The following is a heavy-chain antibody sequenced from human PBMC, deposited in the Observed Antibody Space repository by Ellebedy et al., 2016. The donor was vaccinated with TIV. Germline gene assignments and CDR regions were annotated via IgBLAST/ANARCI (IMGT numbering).Heavy chain of an antibody. CDR2: IIPIFGTA. J-gene: IGHJ3*02. V-gene: IGHV1-69*13. CDR3: ARPTTVIERYDAFDI. D-gene: IGHD3-22*01. Sequence: SVKVSXXASGDTFSSDAINWVRQAPGQGLEYMGRIIPIFGTANYAQSFQDRVTITADESTRTAYMEMSSLRSEDTAMYYCARPTTVIERYDAFDIWGQGTMVTVSS. CDR1: GDTFSSDA.